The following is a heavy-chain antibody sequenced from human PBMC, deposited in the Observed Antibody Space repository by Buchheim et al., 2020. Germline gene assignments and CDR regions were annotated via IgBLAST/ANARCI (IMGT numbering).Heavy chain of an antibody. CDR3: ARPVAGSDAFDI. J-gene: IGHJ3*02. CDR1: GFTFSSYW. Sequence: EVQLVESGGGLVQPGGSLRLSCAASGFTFSSYWMYWVRQGPGKGLVWASRIKSDGSRTSYADSVKGRFTISRDNAKNTLFLQMNSLRAEDTAVYYCARPVAGSDAFDIWGQGT. V-gene: IGHV3-74*01. D-gene: IGHD6-19*01. CDR2: IKSDGSRT.